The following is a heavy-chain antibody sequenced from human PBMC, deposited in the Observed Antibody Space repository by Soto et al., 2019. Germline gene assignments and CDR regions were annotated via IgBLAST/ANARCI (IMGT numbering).Heavy chain of an antibody. CDR1: SFPLNTYA. D-gene: IGHD3-3*01. CDR2: ISYDGYKE. CDR3: GRVKNIWMAVVGIEG. J-gene: IGHJ6*02. V-gene: IGHV3-30*04. Sequence: QVQLVESGGGVVQPGRSLRLSCAASSFPLNTYAIHWVRQAPGKGLEWVALISYDGYKEYYADSVRGRFTISRHNSKNTRTVAVDSLRAQESAVYYWGRVKNIWMAVVGIEGWGPGTRVNVS.